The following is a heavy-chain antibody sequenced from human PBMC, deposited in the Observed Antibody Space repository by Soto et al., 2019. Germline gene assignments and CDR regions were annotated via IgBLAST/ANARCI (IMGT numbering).Heavy chain of an antibody. CDR2: INPNSGGT. Sequence: ASVKVSCKASGYTFTGYYMHWVRQAPGQGLEWMGWINPNSGGTNYAQKFQGWVTMTRDTSISTAYMELSRLRSDDTAVYYCARAEDYYYYYGMDVWGKGTTVTDSS. J-gene: IGHJ6*04. CDR3: ARAEDYYYYYGMDV. V-gene: IGHV1-2*04. CDR1: GYTFTGYY.